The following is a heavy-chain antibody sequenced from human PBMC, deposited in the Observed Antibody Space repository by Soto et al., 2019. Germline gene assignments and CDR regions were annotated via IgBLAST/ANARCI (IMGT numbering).Heavy chain of an antibody. J-gene: IGHJ5*01. D-gene: IGHD6-6*01. CDR3: ARVTAYSCSSVWFDS. Sequence: LSLTCTVSGGSISSYYWSWIRQPPGKGLEWIGYIYYSGSTNYNPSLKSRVTISVDTSKNQFSLKLSSVTAADTAVYYCARVTAYSCSSVWFDSQGQMTLGTVS. CDR1: GGSISSYY. CDR2: IYYSGST. V-gene: IGHV4-59*01.